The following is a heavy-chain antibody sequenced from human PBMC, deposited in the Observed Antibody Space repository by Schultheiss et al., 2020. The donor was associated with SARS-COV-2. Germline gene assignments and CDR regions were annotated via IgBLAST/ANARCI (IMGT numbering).Heavy chain of an antibody. J-gene: IGHJ4*02. D-gene: IGHD4-17*01. CDR2: IRSKAYGGTT. CDR3: TTEVDYGDYVGDY. CDR1: GFTFGDYA. V-gene: IGHV3-49*03. Sequence: SCTASGFTFGDYAMSWFRQAPGKGLEWVGFIRSKAYGGTTEYAASVKGRFTISRDDSKSIAYLQMNSLKTEDTAVYYCTTEVDYGDYVGDYWGQGTLVTVSS.